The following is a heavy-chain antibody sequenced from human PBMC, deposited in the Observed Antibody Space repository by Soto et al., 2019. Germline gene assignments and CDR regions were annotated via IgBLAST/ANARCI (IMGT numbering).Heavy chain of an antibody. J-gene: IGHJ6*02. D-gene: IGHD3-3*01. V-gene: IGHV1-46*01. CDR3: AGERNYDFWSGYSSYGMDV. Sequence: QVQLIQSGTEVRKPGASVKVSCKASGDSFTNYYFHWVRQAPGQSLEWMGIINSSGGSPTYAQKFLGGAPPTGQTSTSTVYMQMSSLNSEDTAVYYCAGERNYDFWSGYSSYGMDVLGQSTTVSVSS. CDR2: INSSGGSP. CDR1: GDSFTNYY.